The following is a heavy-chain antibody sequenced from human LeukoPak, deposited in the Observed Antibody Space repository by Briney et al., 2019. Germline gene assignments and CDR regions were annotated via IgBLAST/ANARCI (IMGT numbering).Heavy chain of an antibody. CDR1: GGTFSSYA. CDR2: IIPILGIA. Sequence: SVKVSCKASGGTFSSYAVSWVRQAPGQGLERMGRIIPILGIANYAQKFQGRVTITADKSTSTAYMELSSLRSEDTAVYYCASGKQQLAKYYYYYGMDVWGQGTTVTVSS. J-gene: IGHJ6*02. CDR3: ASGKQQLAKYYYYYGMDV. V-gene: IGHV1-69*04. D-gene: IGHD6-13*01.